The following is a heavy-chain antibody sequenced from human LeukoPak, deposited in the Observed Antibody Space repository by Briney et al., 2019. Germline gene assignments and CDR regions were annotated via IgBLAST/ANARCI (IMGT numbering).Heavy chain of an antibody. CDR2: ISYSGST. CDR1: GGSISSDY. V-gene: IGHV4-59*08. CDR3: ARKGSRRSYYFDY. Sequence: SETLSLTCTVSGGSISSDYWSWIRQPPGKGLESIGYISYSGSTNYNPSLKSRVTISVDTSKNQFSLKLSSVTAADTAVYYCARKGSRRSYYFDYWGQGTLVTVSS. D-gene: IGHD3-10*01. J-gene: IGHJ4*02.